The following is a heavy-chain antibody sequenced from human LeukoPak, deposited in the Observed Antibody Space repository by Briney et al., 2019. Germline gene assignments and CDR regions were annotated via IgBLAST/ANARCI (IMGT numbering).Heavy chain of an antibody. CDR2: IDYSGST. CDR3: ATYYYGSGSYYNENWFDP. D-gene: IGHD3-10*01. CDR1: GGSISSSSYH. Sequence: SETLSLTCTVSGGSISSSSYHWGWIRQPPGKGLEWIGSIDYSGSTYYNPSLKSRVTISVDTSKNQFSLKLSSVTAADTAVYYCATYYYGSGSYYNENWFDPWGQGTLVTVSS. J-gene: IGHJ5*02. V-gene: IGHV4-39*07.